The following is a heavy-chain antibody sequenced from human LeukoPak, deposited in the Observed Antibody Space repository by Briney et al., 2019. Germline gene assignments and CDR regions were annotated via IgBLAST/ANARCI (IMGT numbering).Heavy chain of an antibody. D-gene: IGHD6-19*01. CDR2: ISSSGSTI. CDR1: GFTFSDYY. V-gene: IGHV3-11*01. Sequence: KSGGSLRLSCAASGFTFSDYYMGWIRQAPGKGLEWVSYISSSGSTIYYADSVKGRFTISRDNAKNSLYLQMNSLRAEDTAVYYCARMYEQWLGTGTFDYWGQGTLVTVSS. CDR3: ARMYEQWLGTGTFDY. J-gene: IGHJ4*02.